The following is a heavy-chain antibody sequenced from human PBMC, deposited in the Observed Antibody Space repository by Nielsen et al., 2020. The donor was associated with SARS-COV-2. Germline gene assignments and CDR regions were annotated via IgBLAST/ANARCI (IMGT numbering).Heavy chain of an antibody. Sequence: ASVKVSCKASGCTFTGYYMHWVRQAPGQGLEWMGWINPNSGGTNYAQKFQGWVTMTRDTSSSTAYMELSRLRSDDTAVYYCAGAPPPYSSSWYVSFDYWGQGTLVTVSS. V-gene: IGHV1-2*04. CDR3: AGAPPPYSSSWYVSFDY. CDR2: INPNSGGT. J-gene: IGHJ4*02. D-gene: IGHD6-13*01. CDR1: GCTFTGYY.